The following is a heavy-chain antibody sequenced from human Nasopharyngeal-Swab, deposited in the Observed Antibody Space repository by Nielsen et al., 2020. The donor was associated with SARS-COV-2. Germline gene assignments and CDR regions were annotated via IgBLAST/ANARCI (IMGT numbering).Heavy chain of an antibody. J-gene: IGHJ6*02. CDR3: ARGCVLTGPSCYYYGMDV. CDR2: ISSSSSYI. CDR1: GFTFSTYS. D-gene: IGHD3-9*01. Sequence: GGSLRLSCAASGFTFSTYSMNWVRQAPGKGLEWVSSISSSSSYIYYADSLKGRFTISRDNAKNSLYLQTNSLRAEDTAVYYCARGCVLTGPSCYYYGMDVWGQGTTVTVSS. V-gene: IGHV3-21*01.